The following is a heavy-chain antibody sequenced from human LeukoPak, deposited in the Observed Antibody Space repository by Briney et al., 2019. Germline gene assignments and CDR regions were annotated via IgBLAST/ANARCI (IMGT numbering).Heavy chain of an antibody. CDR1: GFTFRRYA. Sequence: GGPLRLSCAASGFTFRRYAMSWVRQAPGKGLEWVSGISGSGGTTYYADSVKGRFTISRDNSKNTLYLQMNSLRAEDTAVYYCAKGKSSHDIVVVPAATIFDYWGQGTLVTVSS. CDR3: AKGKSSHDIVVVPAATIFDY. CDR2: ISGSGGTT. V-gene: IGHV3-23*01. J-gene: IGHJ4*02. D-gene: IGHD2-2*01.